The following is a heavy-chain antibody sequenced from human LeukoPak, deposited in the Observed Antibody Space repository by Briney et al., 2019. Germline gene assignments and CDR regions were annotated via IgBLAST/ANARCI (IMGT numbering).Heavy chain of an antibody. CDR2: ISDSGYRT. Sequence: PGGSLRLSCAASGFTFSSYSMSWVRLAQGRGLEWVSAISDSGYRTYYADSVKGRFTISRDSSKSTLYLQMSSLRAEDTAVYYCVKGIGSRDYFSRGDWGQGTRVTVSS. V-gene: IGHV3-23*01. J-gene: IGHJ4*02. CDR3: VKGIGSRDYFSRGD. CDR1: GFTFSSYS. D-gene: IGHD3-3*01.